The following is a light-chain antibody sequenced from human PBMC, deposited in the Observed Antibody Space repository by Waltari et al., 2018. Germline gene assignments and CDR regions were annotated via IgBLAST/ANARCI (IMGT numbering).Light chain of an antibody. J-gene: IGKJ5*01. CDR3: QQFNSYSSVT. CDR1: QSISSW. CDR2: EAS. V-gene: IGKV1-5*03. Sequence: DIQMTQSPSTLSASVGDRVTITCRASQSISSWLAWYQQKPGKAPKLLIYEASKVQSGVPSRFSGSGSGTEFTLTISSLQPDDFATYYCQQFNSYSSVTFGQGTRLEIQ.